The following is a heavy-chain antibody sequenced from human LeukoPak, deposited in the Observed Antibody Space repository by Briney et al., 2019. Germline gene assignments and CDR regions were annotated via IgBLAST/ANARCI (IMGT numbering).Heavy chain of an antibody. J-gene: IGHJ4*02. CDR3: ARRQDFWSAYYHPDFDY. Sequence: GASVRVSCKASGYTFTSYGISWVRQAPGQGLEWMGWISAYNGNTNYAQKLQGRVTMTTDTSTSTAYMELRSLRSDDTAVYYCARRQDFWSAYYHPDFDYWGQGTLVTVSS. CDR2: ISAYNGNT. D-gene: IGHD3-3*01. V-gene: IGHV1-18*01. CDR1: GYTFTSYG.